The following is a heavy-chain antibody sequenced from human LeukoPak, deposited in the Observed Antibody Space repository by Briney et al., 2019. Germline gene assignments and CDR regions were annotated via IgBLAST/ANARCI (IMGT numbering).Heavy chain of an antibody. CDR3: AFGSDTGYDWGFDY. Sequence: GGSLRLSCAASEFTFSIYTMSWVRQAPGKGLEWVSSINSISSYIYYADSVKGRFTVSRDNAKNSLYLQMNSLRAEDTAVYYCAFGSDTGYDWGFDYWGQGTLVTVSS. CDR2: INSISSYI. CDR1: EFTFSIYT. J-gene: IGHJ4*02. D-gene: IGHD5-12*01. V-gene: IGHV3-21*01.